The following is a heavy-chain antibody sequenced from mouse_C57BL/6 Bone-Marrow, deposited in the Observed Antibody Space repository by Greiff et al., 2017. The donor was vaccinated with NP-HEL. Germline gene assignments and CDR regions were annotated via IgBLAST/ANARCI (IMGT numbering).Heavy chain of an antibody. J-gene: IGHJ3*01. D-gene: IGHD2-3*01. CDR1: GYTFTSYW. CDR3: ARTYDGYSAWFAY. CDR2: IHPNSGST. V-gene: IGHV1-64*01. Sequence: QVQLQQPGAELVKPGASVKLSCTASGYTFTSYWMHWVKQRPGPGLEWIGMIHPNSGSTNYNEKFKSKATLTVDKSSSTAYMQLSSLTSEDSAVYYCARTYDGYSAWFAYWGQGTLVTVSA.